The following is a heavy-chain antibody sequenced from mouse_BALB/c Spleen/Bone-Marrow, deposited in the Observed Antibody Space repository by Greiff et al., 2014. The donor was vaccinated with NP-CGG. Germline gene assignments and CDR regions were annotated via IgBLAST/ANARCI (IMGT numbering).Heavy chain of an antibody. D-gene: IGHD1-1*01. CDR3: ANYYYGSSLFAY. CDR2: IDPANGNT. J-gene: IGHJ3*01. Sequence: VQLQQSGAELVKPGASVKLSCTASGFNIKDTYMHWVKQRPEQGLEWIGRIDPANGNTKYDPKFQGKATLTADTSSNTAYLQLSSLTSKDTAVYYCANYYYGSSLFAYWGQGTLVTVSA. V-gene: IGHV14-3*02. CDR1: GFNIKDTY.